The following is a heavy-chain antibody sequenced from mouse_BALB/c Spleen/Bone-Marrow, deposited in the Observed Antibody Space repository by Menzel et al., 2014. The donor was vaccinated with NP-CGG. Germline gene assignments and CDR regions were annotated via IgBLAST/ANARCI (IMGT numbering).Heavy chain of an antibody. CDR2: IDPANGNT. Sequence: EVQLQESGAELVKPGASVKLSCTASGFNIKDTYMHWVKQRPEQGLEWIGRIDPANGNTKYDPKFQGKATMTADTSSNTAYLQLSSLTSEDTAVYYCARYYRYRYYAMDYWGQGTSVTVSS. CDR1: GFNIKDTY. V-gene: IGHV14-3*02. CDR3: ARYYRYRYYAMDY. J-gene: IGHJ4*01. D-gene: IGHD2-14*01.